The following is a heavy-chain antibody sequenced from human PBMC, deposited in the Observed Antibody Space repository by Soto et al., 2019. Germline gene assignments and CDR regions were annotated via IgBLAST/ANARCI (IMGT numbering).Heavy chain of an antibody. V-gene: IGHV4-59*08. D-gene: IGHD3-3*01. CDR1: GGSFSGYY. J-gene: IGHJ5*02. Sequence: ETLSLTCAVYGGSFSGYYWTWILQPPGKGLEWIGYIYYSGSTNYNPSLKSRVTISVDTSKNQFSLKLSSVTAADTAVYYCARHSITIFGVVMSWWFDPWGQGTLVTVSS. CDR2: IYYSGST. CDR3: ARHSITIFGVVMSWWFDP.